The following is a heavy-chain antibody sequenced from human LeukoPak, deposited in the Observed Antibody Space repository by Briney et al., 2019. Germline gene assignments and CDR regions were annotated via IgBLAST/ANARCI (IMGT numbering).Heavy chain of an antibody. V-gene: IGHV4-39*07. CDR2: IYNSGST. CDR3: ARGGGSPKHYYYYMDV. D-gene: IGHD4-23*01. CDR1: GGSISSSTYY. J-gene: IGHJ6*03. Sequence: SETLSLTCTVSGGSISSSTYYWGWIRQPPGKGLEWIGSIYNSGSTYYNPSLKSRVTISIDTSKNQFSLKVSSVTAADTAVYYCARGGGSPKHYYYYMDVWGKGTTVTVSS.